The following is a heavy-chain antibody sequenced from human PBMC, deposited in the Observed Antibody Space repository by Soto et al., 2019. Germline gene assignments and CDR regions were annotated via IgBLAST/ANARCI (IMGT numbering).Heavy chain of an antibody. Sequence: GGSLRLSCAASGFTFSSYAMHWVRQAPGKGLEWVAVISYDGSNKYYADSVKGRFTISRDNSKNTLYLQMNSLRAEDTAVYYCARDRGDYPYYFDYWGQGTLVTVSS. V-gene: IGHV3-30-3*01. CDR1: GFTFSSYA. CDR2: ISYDGSNK. D-gene: IGHD4-17*01. CDR3: ARDRGDYPYYFDY. J-gene: IGHJ4*02.